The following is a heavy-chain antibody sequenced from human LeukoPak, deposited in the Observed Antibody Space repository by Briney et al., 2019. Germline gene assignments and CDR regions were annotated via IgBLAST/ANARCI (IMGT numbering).Heavy chain of an antibody. CDR1: GYTFTSYG. Sequence: ASVKVSCKASGYTFTSYGISWVRQAPGQGLEWMGWISAYNGNTNYAQKLQGRVTMTTNTSTSTAYMELRSLRSDDTAVYYCARLFRYFSPYYFDYWGQGTLVTVSS. J-gene: IGHJ4*02. V-gene: IGHV1-18*01. CDR2: ISAYNGNT. D-gene: IGHD3-9*01. CDR3: ARLFRYFSPYYFDY.